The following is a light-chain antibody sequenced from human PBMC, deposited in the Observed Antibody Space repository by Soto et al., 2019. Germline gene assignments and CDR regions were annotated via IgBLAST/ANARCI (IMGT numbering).Light chain of an antibody. V-gene: IGKV3-20*01. CDR3: QQYGSSPLT. CDR1: QGIGNT. CDR2: GAS. J-gene: IGKJ4*01. Sequence: ITQSPAPLSVSQGGGPTLSCRASQGIGNTLAWYQQIPGQAPRLLISGASGRATGTPDRFSGSASGTDFTLTISRLEPEDFAVYYCQQYGSSPLTFGGGTKVDIK.